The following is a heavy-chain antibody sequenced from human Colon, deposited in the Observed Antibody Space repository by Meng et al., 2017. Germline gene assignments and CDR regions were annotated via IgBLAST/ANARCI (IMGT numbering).Heavy chain of an antibody. CDR2: IYTGGST. V-gene: IGHV3-53*01. CDR1: GFTVSNHY. CDR3: ATGGEPLPFDP. D-gene: IGHD3-16*01. J-gene: IGHJ5*01. Sequence: GGSLRLSCAASGFTVSNHYMRWVRQAPGKGLEWVSVIYTGGSTNYSDYLKGRFTTYRDNSKNTVFLQMNNLRADDTAVYYCATGGEPLPFDPWGQGTLVTVSS.